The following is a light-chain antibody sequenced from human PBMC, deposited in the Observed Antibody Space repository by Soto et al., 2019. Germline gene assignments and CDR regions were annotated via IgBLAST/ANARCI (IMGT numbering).Light chain of an antibody. V-gene: IGKV3-15*01. CDR3: QQYNDWPPWA. Sequence: IVMTQSPATLSVSPGERATLSCRASRGVSNELAWYQQKPGQAPRLLMYGASTRATGIPARFSGSGYGTEFTLTISSLQSEDFAVYYCQQYNDWPPWAFGQGTKVEIK. CDR2: GAS. J-gene: IGKJ1*01. CDR1: RGVSNE.